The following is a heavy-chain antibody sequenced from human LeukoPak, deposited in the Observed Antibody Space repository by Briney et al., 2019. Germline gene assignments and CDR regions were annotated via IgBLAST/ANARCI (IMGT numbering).Heavy chain of an antibody. CDR3: ARDDVAAAGTGMAY. Sequence: GGSLRLSCAASGFTFSSYGMHWVRQAPGKGLEWVTFIRYDGSNKYYADSVKGRFTISRDNSKNTLYVQMNSLRAEDTAVYYCARDDVAAAGTGMAYWGQGTLVTVSS. CDR1: GFTFSSYG. V-gene: IGHV3-30*02. J-gene: IGHJ4*02. CDR2: IRYDGSNK. D-gene: IGHD6-13*01.